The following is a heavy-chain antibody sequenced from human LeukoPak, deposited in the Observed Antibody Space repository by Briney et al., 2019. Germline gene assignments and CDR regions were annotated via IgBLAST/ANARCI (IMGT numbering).Heavy chain of an antibody. D-gene: IGHD6-6*01. CDR2: ISAHSRYI. J-gene: IGHJ4*01. CDR3: AKRSSGSSSPRNYFDY. Sequence: GGSLRLSCAASGFTFSDFGMNWVRQAPGKGLEWVSSISAHSRYIYYADSVKGRFTISRDNAQSSLYLQMNSLRAEDTAVYYCAKRSSGSSSPRNYFDYWGHGTLVTVSS. V-gene: IGHV3-21*04. CDR1: GFTFSDFG.